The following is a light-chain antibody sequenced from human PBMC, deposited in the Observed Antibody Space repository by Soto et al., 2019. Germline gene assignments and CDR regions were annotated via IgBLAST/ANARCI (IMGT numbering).Light chain of an antibody. CDR3: QQYNTWPPWT. Sequence: EIVMTQSPATLSVSPGERATVSCRASQSVSSNLAWYQQKPGQAPRLLIYGASTRATGIPARFSGSGSGTEFTLTISSLQSEEFAVYYCQQYNTWPPWTFGQGTKVEIK. CDR1: QSVSSN. V-gene: IGKV3-15*01. CDR2: GAS. J-gene: IGKJ1*01.